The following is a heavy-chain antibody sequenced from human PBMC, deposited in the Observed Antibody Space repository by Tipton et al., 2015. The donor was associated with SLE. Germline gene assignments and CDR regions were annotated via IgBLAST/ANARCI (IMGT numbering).Heavy chain of an antibody. CDR3: ARERMVYARGYFQH. V-gene: IGHV4-39*07. CDR2: IYHSGST. J-gene: IGHJ1*01. D-gene: IGHD2-8*01. CDR1: GGSISSSSYY. Sequence: TLSLTCTVSGGSISSSSYYWGWIRQPPGKGLEWIGSIYHSGSTYYNPSLKSRVTISVDTSKNQFSLKLSSVTAADTAVYYCARERMVYARGYFQHWGQGTLVTVSS.